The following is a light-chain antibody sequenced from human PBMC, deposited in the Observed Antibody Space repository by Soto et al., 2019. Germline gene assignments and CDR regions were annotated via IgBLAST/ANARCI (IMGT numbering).Light chain of an antibody. V-gene: IGLV2-23*01. Sequence: QSALTQPASVSGSPVQSITISCTGTSSDVGSYNLVSWYQHHRGKAPKVIIYEDSKRPSGASNRFSGSKSGNTASLTISGLQAEDEADYYCCSYAGSSSWVFGGGTKLTVL. CDR3: CSYAGSSSWV. J-gene: IGLJ2*01. CDR2: EDS. CDR1: SSDVGSYNL.